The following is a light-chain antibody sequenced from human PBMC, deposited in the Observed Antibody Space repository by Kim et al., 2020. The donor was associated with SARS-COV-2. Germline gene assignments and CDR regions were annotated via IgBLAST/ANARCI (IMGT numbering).Light chain of an antibody. Sequence: SSELTQDPAVSVALVQTVRISCQGDSLRNYYASWYQQKPGQAPVLVVYDKNNRPSGIPDRFSASSSGNTASLTITGAQAEDEADYHCSSRDSSGNHVVFGGGTQLTVL. J-gene: IGLJ2*01. CDR3: SSRDSSGNHVV. CDR2: DKN. CDR1: SLRNYY. V-gene: IGLV3-19*01.